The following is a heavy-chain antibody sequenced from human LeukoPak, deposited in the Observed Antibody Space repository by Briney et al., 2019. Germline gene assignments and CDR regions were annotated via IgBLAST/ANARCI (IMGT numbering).Heavy chain of an antibody. Sequence: GESLRISCKGSGYSFTSYWISWVRQLPGKGLELMGRIDPSDSYTNYSPSFQGHVTISADQSISTAYLQWSSLKASDTAMYYCARIAAAGDYFDYWGQGTLVTVSS. V-gene: IGHV5-10-1*01. CDR2: IDPSDSYT. D-gene: IGHD6-13*01. CDR1: GYSFTSYW. CDR3: ARIAAAGDYFDY. J-gene: IGHJ4*02.